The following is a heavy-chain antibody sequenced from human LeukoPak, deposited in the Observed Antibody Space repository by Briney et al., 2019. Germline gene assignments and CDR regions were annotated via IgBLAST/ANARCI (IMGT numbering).Heavy chain of an antibody. J-gene: IGHJ4*02. Sequence: SGPTLVNPTQTLTLTCTFSGFSLSTSGMCVSWIRQPPGKALEWLARIDWDDDKYYSTSLKTRLTISKDTSKNQVVLTMTNMDPVDTATYYCARILGVKHAYDYWGQGTLVTVSS. V-gene: IGHV2-70*11. CDR1: GFSLSTSGMC. D-gene: IGHD2-21*01. CDR3: ARILGVKHAYDY. CDR2: IDWDDDK.